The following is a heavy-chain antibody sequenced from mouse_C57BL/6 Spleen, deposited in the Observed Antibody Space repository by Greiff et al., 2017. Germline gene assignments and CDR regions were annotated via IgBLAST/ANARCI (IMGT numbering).Heavy chain of an antibody. V-gene: IGHV1-72*01. CDR3: ARGGEAMDY. Sequence: VKLQQPGAELVKPGASVKLSCKASGYTFTSYWMHWVKQRPGRGLEWIGRIDPNSGGTKYNEKFKSTATLTVDKPSSQAYMQLSSLTSEDSSVYDCARGGEAMDYWGQGTSVTVSS. CDR1: GYTFTSYW. J-gene: IGHJ4*01. CDR2: IDPNSGGT.